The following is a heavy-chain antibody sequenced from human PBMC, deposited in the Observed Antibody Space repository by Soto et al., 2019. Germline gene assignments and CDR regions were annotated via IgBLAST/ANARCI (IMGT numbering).Heavy chain of an antibody. CDR3: ARVRRYYYDSSGHRIYHFDY. J-gene: IGHJ4*02. Sequence: EVQLVESGGGLVQPGGSLRLSCAASGFTFSSYEMNWVRQAPGKGLEWVSYISSSGSTIYYADSVKGRFTISRDNAKKSLYLQMNSLRAEDTAVYYCARVRRYYYDSSGHRIYHFDYWGQGTLVTVSS. D-gene: IGHD3-22*01. V-gene: IGHV3-48*03. CDR2: ISSSGSTI. CDR1: GFTFSSYE.